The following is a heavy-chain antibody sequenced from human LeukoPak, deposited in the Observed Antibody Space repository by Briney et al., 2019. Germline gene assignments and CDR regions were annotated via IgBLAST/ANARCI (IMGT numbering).Heavy chain of an antibody. CDR3: ARGLVSQYRGQDLENYFDY. V-gene: IGHV4-4*07. Sequence: LSETLSLTCSISGGSIHGYYWSWIRQPAGKGLEWIGRIDASENTRYNPSLQSRVTMALDTSKNQVSLRLNSVTAADTAVYHCARGLVSQYRGQDLENYFDYWGQGILVTVSA. CDR1: GGSIHGYY. CDR2: IDASENT. J-gene: IGHJ4*02. D-gene: IGHD5-12*01.